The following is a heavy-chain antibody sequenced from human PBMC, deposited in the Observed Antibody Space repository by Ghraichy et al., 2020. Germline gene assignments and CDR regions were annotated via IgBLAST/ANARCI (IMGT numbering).Heavy chain of an antibody. CDR3: ARASLLRGIDP. Sequence: GGSLRLSCVASGFTFSSYWMSWVRQAPGKGLEWVANIKQDGSEKNYVDSVKGRFTISRDNAKNSLYLQMNSLRVEDTALYYCARASLLRGIDPWGQGALVTVSS. CDR1: GFTFSSYW. CDR2: IKQDGSEK. J-gene: IGHJ5*02. V-gene: IGHV3-7*03.